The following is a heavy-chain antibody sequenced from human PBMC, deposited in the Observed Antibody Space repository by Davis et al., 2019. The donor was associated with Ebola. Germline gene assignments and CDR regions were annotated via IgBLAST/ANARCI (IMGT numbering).Heavy chain of an antibody. CDR3: ARAPWGSYRSAHFDY. V-gene: IGHV3-21*04. CDR1: GFTFSSYS. CDR2: ISSSSSYI. J-gene: IGHJ4*02. Sequence: GESLKISCAASGFTFSSYSMNWVRQAPGKGLEWVSSISSSSSYIYYADSVKGRFTISRDNAKNSLYLQMNSLRAEDTAVYYCARAPWGSYRSAHFDYWGQGTLVTVSS. D-gene: IGHD3-16*02.